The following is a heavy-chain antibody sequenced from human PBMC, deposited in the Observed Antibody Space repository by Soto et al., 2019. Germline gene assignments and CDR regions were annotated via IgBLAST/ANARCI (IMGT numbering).Heavy chain of an antibody. D-gene: IGHD7-27*01. J-gene: IGHJ6*02. Sequence: EVQVLESGGGFVQPGGSLRLSCAASGFTLSDYAMTWVRQGPGKGLEWVSAISGSGDSTYYTDSVKGRFTISRDNSKNTLYLEMNGLRAEDTAVYYCAKEFLQDWGQDYYSGMDVWGQGTTVTVSS. CDR1: GFTLSDYA. CDR3: AKEFLQDWGQDYYSGMDV. V-gene: IGHV3-23*01. CDR2: ISGSGDST.